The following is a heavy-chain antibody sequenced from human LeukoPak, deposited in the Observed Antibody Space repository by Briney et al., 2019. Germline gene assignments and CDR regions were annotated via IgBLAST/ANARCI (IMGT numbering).Heavy chain of an antibody. Sequence: SETLSLTCTVSGGSISSGGYYWSWIRQPPGKGLEWIVYIYHSGSTYYNPSLKSRVTISVDRSKNQFSLKLSSVTAADTAVYYCAREWGSYNWNDWELDAFDIWGQGTMVTVSS. CDR1: GGSISSGGYY. CDR3: AREWGSYNWNDWELDAFDI. CDR2: IYHSGST. D-gene: IGHD1-1*01. J-gene: IGHJ3*02. V-gene: IGHV4-30-2*01.